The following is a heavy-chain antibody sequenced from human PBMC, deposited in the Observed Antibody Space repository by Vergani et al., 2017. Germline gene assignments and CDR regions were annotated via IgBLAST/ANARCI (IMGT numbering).Heavy chain of an antibody. CDR1: GVSISSSSYY. Sequence: QLQLQESGPGLVKPSETLSLTCTVSGVSISSSSYYWGWTRPPPGKGLEWIGRIYYSGGTYYNQSLKSRVTISVDTSKNQFPLKVSSVTAADTTVYYCARHARYCSGGSGYSGGWFDPWGQGTLVTVSS. D-gene: IGHD2-15*01. J-gene: IGHJ5*02. CDR2: IYYSGGT. V-gene: IGHV4-39*01. CDR3: ARHARYCSGGSGYSGGWFDP.